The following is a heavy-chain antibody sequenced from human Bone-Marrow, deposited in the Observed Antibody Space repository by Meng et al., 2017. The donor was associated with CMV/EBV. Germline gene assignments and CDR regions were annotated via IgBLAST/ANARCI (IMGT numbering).Heavy chain of an antibody. Sequence: ASVKVSCKVSGYIFIDYFIHWVRRAPGRGLEWMGWINPISGGTHFAQKFQDRVTLTRDTSTNTAYMELSSLTSDDTAVYYCARPSGSAPNWFDPWGQGTLVTVSS. CDR3: ARPSGSAPNWFDP. V-gene: IGHV1-2*02. D-gene: IGHD1-26*01. CDR2: INPISGGT. J-gene: IGHJ5*02. CDR1: GYIFIDYF.